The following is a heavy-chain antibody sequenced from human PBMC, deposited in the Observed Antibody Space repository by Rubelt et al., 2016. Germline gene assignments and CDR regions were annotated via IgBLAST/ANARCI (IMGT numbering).Heavy chain of an antibody. D-gene: IGHD2-2*01. CDR3: ATCIVVVPDYVPSRDD. V-gene: IGHV1-24*01. J-gene: IGHJ4*02. CDR2: FDPADGET. Sequence: QVQLVQSGAEVKKPGASVKVSCKVSGYTLTEFSMHWVRQAPGKGLEWMGGFDPADGETIYALKFQVSVTMTEDTSTATAYMGWGGLGAEVRAVDYCATCIVVVPDYVPSRDDWGQGTLVTVSS. CDR1: GYTLTEFS.